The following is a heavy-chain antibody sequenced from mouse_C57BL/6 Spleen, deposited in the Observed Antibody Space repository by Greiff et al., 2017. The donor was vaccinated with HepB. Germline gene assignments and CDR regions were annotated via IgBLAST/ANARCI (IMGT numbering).Heavy chain of an antibody. Sequence: QVQLQQSGPELVKPGASVKISCKASGYAFSSSWMNWVKQRPGKGLEWIGRIYPGDGDTNYNGKFKGKATLTADKSSSTAYMQLSSLTSEDSAVYFCAASPRGGDWGQGTLVTVSA. CDR1: GYAFSSSW. CDR2: IYPGDGDT. V-gene: IGHV1-82*01. CDR3: AASPRGGD. J-gene: IGHJ3*01.